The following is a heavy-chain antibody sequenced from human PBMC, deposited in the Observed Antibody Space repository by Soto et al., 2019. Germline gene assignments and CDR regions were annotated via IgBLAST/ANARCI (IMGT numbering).Heavy chain of an antibody. J-gene: IGHJ4*02. CDR3: AEGGLRYFDWLLFN. Sequence: QVQLVESGGGVVQPGRSLRLSCAASGFTFSSYGMHWVRRAPAKGREWVAVISYDGSNKYYADSVKGRFTISRDNSKNTLYLQMNSLRAEDTAVYYCAEGGLRYFDWLLFNWGQGTLVTVSS. V-gene: IGHV3-30*03. CDR1: GFTFSSYG. D-gene: IGHD3-9*01. CDR2: ISYDGSNK.